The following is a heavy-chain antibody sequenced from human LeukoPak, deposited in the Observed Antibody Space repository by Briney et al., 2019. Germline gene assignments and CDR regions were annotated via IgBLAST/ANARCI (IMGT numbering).Heavy chain of an antibody. CDR3: ARRGLQTYYGLDV. Sequence: SVKVSCKASGGTFSSYTISWVRQAPGQGLEWMGRIIPILGIANYAQKFQGRVTITADKSTSTAYMELSSLRSEDTAVYYCARRGLQTYYGLDVWGQGTTVTVSS. D-gene: IGHD5-24*01. J-gene: IGHJ6*02. CDR1: GGTFSSYT. CDR2: IIPILGIA. V-gene: IGHV1-69*02.